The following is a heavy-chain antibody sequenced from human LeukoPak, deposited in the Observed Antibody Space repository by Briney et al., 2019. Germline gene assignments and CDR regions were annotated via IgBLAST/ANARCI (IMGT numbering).Heavy chain of an antibody. CDR2: IYTSVNP. CDR3: ARDLGTSWSVWFDP. J-gene: IGHJ5*02. Sequence: KPSETLSPTCTVSGGSISTYYWSWIRQPAGKGLEWIGRIYTSVNPNYDPSLKSRVTMSVDTSKNQFSLKLTSVTAADTAVYYCARDLGTSWSVWFDPWGQGTLVTVSS. CDR1: GGSISTYY. D-gene: IGHD6-13*01. V-gene: IGHV4-4*07.